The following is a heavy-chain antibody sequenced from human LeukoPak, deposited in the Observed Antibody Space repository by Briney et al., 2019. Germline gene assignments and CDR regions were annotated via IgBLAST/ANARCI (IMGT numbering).Heavy chain of an antibody. CDR1: GFTFSNAW. V-gene: IGHV3-15*01. Sequence: PGGSLRLSCAASGFTFSNAWMSWVRQAPGKGLEWVGRIKSKTDGGTTDYAAPVKGRFTISRDDSKNTLYLQMNSLKTEDTAVYYCTTDYYYDSSGYYGDYWGQGTLVTDSS. CDR2: IKSKTDGGTT. D-gene: IGHD3-22*01. J-gene: IGHJ4*02. CDR3: TTDYYYDSSGYYGDY.